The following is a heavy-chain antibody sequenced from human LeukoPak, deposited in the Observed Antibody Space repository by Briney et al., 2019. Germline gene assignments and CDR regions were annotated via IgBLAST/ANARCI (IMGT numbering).Heavy chain of an antibody. J-gene: IGHJ6*03. CDR3: ARLAVSSYGYYYYYYMDV. V-gene: IGHV4-59*01. CDR1: GGSISSYY. CDR2: IYYSGST. Sequence: KTSETPSLTCTVSGGSISSYYWSWIRQPPGKGLEWIGNIYYSGSTNYNPSLKSRVTISVDTSKNQFSLKLSSVTAADTAVYYCARLAVSSYGYYYYYYMDVWGKGTTVTISS. D-gene: IGHD5-18*01.